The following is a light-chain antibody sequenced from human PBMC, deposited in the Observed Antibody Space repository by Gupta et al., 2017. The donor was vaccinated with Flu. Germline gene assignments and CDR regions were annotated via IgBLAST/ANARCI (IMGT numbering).Light chain of an antibody. CDR3: QQDSTSIT. CDR1: QSVSSGY. CDR2: EVT. Sequence: PATLSSTPGERATLSCKASQSVSSGYLEWYQQKRGQPPMLIIYEVTSRANVIPDRFSSRGAATYFTLTSSRQEPEDFALYYEQQDSTSITFGGGTKVEIK. V-gene: IGKV3-20*01. J-gene: IGKJ4*01.